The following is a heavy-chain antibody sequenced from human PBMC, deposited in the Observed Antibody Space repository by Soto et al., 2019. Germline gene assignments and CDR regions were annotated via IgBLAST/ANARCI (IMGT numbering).Heavy chain of an antibody. CDR1: GDSVSSNSAA. CDR3: ARSSQNYVVVPAATPDGMDV. D-gene: IGHD2-2*01. CDR2: TYYRSKWYN. V-gene: IGHV6-1*01. Sequence: SQTLSLTCAISGDSVSSNSAAWNWIRQSPSRGLEWLGRTYYRSKWYNDYAVSVKSRITINPDTSKNRFSLQLNSVTPEDTAVYYCARSSQNYVVVPAATPDGMDVWGQGTTVTVSS. J-gene: IGHJ6*02.